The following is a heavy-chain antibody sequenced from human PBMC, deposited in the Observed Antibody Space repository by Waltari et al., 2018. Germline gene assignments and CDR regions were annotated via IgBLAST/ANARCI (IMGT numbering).Heavy chain of an antibody. CDR2: IYHGGST. D-gene: IGHD2-2*01. CDR3: ARKYCSSTSCYAPSFDY. J-gene: IGHJ4*02. V-gene: IGHV4-4*02. Sequence: QVQLQESGPGLVKPSGTLSLTCAVSGGSTSSSNWWSWVRRPPGKGLELIGEIYHGGSTTYNPSPKIRVTISVDKSKNQFSLKLSSVTAADTAVYYCARKYCSSTSCYAPSFDYWGQGTLVTVSS. CDR1: GGSTSSSNW.